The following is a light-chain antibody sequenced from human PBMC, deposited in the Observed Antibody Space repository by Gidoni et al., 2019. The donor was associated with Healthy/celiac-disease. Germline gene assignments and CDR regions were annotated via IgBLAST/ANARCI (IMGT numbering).Light chain of an antibody. CDR3: QQRYSAPRT. Sequence: DIQMTQSPSSLSSSVGDRNTITCRASQSISSYLNWFQQKPGKAPKLLIYAASSLQSGVPSRFSGSGSGTDFTLTISSLQPEDFATYYCQQRYSAPRTFGQGTKVEI. J-gene: IGKJ1*01. CDR2: AAS. CDR1: QSISSY. V-gene: IGKV1-39*01.